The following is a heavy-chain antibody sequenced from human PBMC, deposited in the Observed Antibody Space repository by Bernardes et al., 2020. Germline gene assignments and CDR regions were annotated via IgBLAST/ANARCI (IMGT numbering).Heavy chain of an antibody. Sequence: GGSLRLSCAASGFTFSTHSMIWVRQAPGKGLEWVSYISTSSTMINYADSVKGRFTISRDNARNSLYLQMNSLRAEDTAVYFCVRRVGDSGNIDFWGQGTLVTVSS. CDR2: ISTSSTMI. D-gene: IGHD3-10*01. CDR3: VRRVGDSGNIDF. V-gene: IGHV3-48*01. J-gene: IGHJ4*02. CDR1: GFTFSTHS.